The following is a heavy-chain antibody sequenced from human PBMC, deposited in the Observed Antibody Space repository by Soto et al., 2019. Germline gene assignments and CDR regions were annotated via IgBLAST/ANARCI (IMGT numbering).Heavy chain of an antibody. D-gene: IGHD2-2*02. CDR3: VTCSRATCYTARYGMDV. J-gene: IGHJ6*02. Sequence: GGSLRLSCSVSGIIFSSYAFHWVRQAPGKGLQYVSTISSDGGSTEYTDSVKGRFTTSRDNSKNTLYLQMSSLRAEDTAVYYCVTCSRATCYTARYGMDVWGQGTTVTVSS. V-gene: IGHV3-64D*06. CDR1: GIIFSSYA. CDR2: ISSDGGST.